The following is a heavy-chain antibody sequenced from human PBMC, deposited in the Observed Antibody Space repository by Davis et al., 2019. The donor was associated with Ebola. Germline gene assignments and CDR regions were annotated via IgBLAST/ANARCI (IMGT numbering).Heavy chain of an antibody. Sequence: GASLKISCTGSGYFFTNYWIGWVRQLPGKGLEWMGIIYPGDSDTRYSPSFEGQVTISVDRSIGTAFLQWNTLKASDTGIYYCARSEALWGASDYWGQGTLVTVSS. CDR2: IYPGDSDT. D-gene: IGHD3-16*01. J-gene: IGHJ4*02. V-gene: IGHV5-51*01. CDR1: GYFFTNYW. CDR3: ARSEALWGASDY.